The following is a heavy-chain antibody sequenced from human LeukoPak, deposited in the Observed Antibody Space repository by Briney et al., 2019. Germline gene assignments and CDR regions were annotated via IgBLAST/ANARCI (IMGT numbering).Heavy chain of an antibody. V-gene: IGHV3-48*04. D-gene: IGHD3-9*01. J-gene: IGHJ5*02. CDR2: ISSGSSTI. CDR3: ARDSDYDILTGLGNWFDP. CDR1: GFTFSDCN. Sequence: PGGSLRLSCAASGFTFSDCNMNWVRQAPGKGLEWVSYISSGSSTIYYADSVKGRFTISRDNAKNSLYLQMNSLRAEDTAVYYCARDSDYDILTGLGNWFDPWGQGTLVTVSS.